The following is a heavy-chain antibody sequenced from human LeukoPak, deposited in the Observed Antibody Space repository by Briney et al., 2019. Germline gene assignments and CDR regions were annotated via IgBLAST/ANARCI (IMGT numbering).Heavy chain of an antibody. V-gene: IGHV3-23*01. CDR3: AKDGAKYYYDSRDFDY. CDR1: GFTFSSYA. D-gene: IGHD3-22*01. Sequence: GGSLRLSCAASGFTFSSYAMSWVRQAPGKGLEWVSAISGSGGSTYYADSVKGRFTISRDNSKNTLYLQMNSLRAEDTAVYYCAKDGAKYYYDSRDFDYWGQGTLVTVSS. J-gene: IGHJ4*02. CDR2: ISGSGGST.